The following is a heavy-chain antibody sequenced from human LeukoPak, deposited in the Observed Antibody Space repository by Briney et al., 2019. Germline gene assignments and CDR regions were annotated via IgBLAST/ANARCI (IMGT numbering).Heavy chain of an antibody. D-gene: IGHD3-22*01. CDR1: GGSFSGYY. CDR2: INHSGRT. V-gene: IGHV4-34*01. J-gene: IGHJ4*02. CDR3: ARGYYDSSGYYSLFDY. Sequence: SETLSLTCAVYGGSFSGYYWSWIRQPPGKGLEWIGEINHSGRTNYNPSLKSRVTISVDTSKNQFSLKLSSVTAADTAVYYCARGYYDSSGYYSLFDYWGQGTLVTVSS.